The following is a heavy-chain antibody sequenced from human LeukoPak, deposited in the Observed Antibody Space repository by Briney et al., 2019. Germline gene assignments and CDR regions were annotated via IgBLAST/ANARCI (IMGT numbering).Heavy chain of an antibody. J-gene: IGHJ4*02. CDR1: GFTFRNYG. V-gene: IGHV3-30*02. Sequence: LPGGSLRLSCAASGFTFRNYGMDWVRQAPGKGLEWVASIRFYESSKSYADSVRGRFTISRDNSENTRYLQMDIVSADDSSVCHFSKDRGSYYHTGGFGDWGRGALVRVCS. CDR3: SKDRGSYYHTGGFGD. D-gene: IGHD2-15*01. CDR2: IRFYESSK.